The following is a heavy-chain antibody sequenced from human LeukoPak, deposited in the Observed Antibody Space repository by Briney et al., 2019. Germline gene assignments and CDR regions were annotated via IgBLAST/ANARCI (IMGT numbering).Heavy chain of an antibody. Sequence: GGSLRLSCAASGFTFSSYDMSWVRQAPGKGLEWVSASGGDGGSTYADSVKGRFTISRDNSKNTLYLQMNSLRAEDTATYYCAKSLNYWYFDLWGRGNLVTVSS. V-gene: IGHV3-23*01. J-gene: IGHJ2*01. CDR1: GFTFSSYD. CDR2: SGGDGGST. CDR3: AKSLNYWYFDL.